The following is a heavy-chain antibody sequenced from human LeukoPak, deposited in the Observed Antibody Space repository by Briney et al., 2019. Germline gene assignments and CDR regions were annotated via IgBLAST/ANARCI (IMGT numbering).Heavy chain of an antibody. J-gene: IGHJ6*03. CDR3: AKDNRYVSTWYPPGTHYYYYMDV. D-gene: IGHD6-13*01. CDR2: IRYDGSMK. V-gene: IGHV3-30*02. Sequence: PGGSLRLSCAASGFTFSSYGMHWVRQGPGKGLEWVTFIRYDGSMKYYADSVKGRFTISRDNSKNTLSLQMNSLRAEDTAIYYCAKDNRYVSTWYPPGTHYYYYMDVWAKGPRSPSP. CDR1: GFTFSSYG.